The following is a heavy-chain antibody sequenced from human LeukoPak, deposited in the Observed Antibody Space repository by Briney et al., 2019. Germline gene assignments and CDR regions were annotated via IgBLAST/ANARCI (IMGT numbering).Heavy chain of an antibody. CDR1: GCTFTSYA. D-gene: IGHD1-26*01. V-gene: IGHV7-4-1*02. J-gene: IGHJ4*02. CDR2: INTNTGNP. Sequence: ASVKVSCKASGCTFTSYAMNWVRQAPGQGLEWMGWINTNTGNPTYAQGFTGRFVFSLDTSVSTAYLQISSLKAEDTAVYYCARGPPVSRSRATKVDYWGQGTLVTVSS. CDR3: ARGPPVSRSRATKVDY.